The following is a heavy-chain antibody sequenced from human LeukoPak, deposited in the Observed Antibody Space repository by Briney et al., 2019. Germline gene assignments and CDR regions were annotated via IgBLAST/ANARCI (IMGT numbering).Heavy chain of an antibody. V-gene: IGHV1-2*02. CDR2: INPNSGGT. D-gene: IGHD3-3*01. J-gene: IGHJ6*02. CDR3: ASGLLRSGSARLYYYYGMDV. CDR1: GYTFTGYY. Sequence: GASVKVSCKASGYTFTGYYMHWVRQAPGQGLEWMGWINPNSGGTNYAQKFQGRVTMTRDTSISTAYMELSRLRSDDTAVYYCASGLLRSGSARLYYYYGMDVWGQGTTVTVSS.